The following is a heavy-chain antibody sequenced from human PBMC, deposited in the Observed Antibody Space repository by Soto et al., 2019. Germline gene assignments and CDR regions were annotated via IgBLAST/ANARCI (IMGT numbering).Heavy chain of an antibody. CDR3: ARDGEECSSTSCYLTYYYYGMDV. J-gene: IGHJ6*02. V-gene: IGHV3-11*06. D-gene: IGHD2-2*01. Sequence: GGSLRLSCAASGFTFSDYYMSWIRQAPGKGLEWVSYISSSSSYTNYADSVKGRFTISRDNAKNSLYLQMNSLRAEDTAVYYCARDGEECSSTSCYLTYYYYGMDVWGQGTTVTVSS. CDR1: GFTFSDYY. CDR2: ISSSSSYT.